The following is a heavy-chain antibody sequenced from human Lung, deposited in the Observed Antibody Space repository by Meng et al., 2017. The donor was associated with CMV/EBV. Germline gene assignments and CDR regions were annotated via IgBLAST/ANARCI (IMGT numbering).Heavy chain of an antibody. CDR3: AKAGYSSSWYVCDD. D-gene: IGHD6-13*01. J-gene: IGHJ4*02. CDR1: GFTFSSYV. Sequence: GESLKISCAASGFTFSSYVMTWVRQAPGKGLEWVSGIGPSGGNTYYADSVKGRFTISRDNSRNTLYLQMNGLRAEDTAVYYCAKAGYSSSWYVCDDWGQGTXVNVSS. V-gene: IGHV3-23*01. CDR2: IGPSGGNT.